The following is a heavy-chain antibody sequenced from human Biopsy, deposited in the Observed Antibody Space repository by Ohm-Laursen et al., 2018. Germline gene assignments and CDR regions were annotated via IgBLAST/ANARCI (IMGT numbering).Heavy chain of an antibody. V-gene: IGHV4-31*01. CDR3: ARGDYFDSNGYYWFDP. CDR2: LFNTANT. CDR1: GGSISSGGCY. Sequence: SQTLSLTCTVSGGSISSGGCYWSWLRPRPGMGLVGIGYLFNTANTYYNPTLKNLITISGDTSKNQFSLKLNTVTAADTAVYYCARGDYFDSNGYYWFDPWGQGTLVTVSS. J-gene: IGHJ5*02. D-gene: IGHD3-22*01.